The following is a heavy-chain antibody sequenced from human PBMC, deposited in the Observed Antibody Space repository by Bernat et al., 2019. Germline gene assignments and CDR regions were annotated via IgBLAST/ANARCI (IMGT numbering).Heavy chain of an antibody. D-gene: IGHD3-16*01. CDR2: ISESGGNT. CDR3: GEEGGNGGFPTKNWFDS. V-gene: IGHV3-23*01. CDR1: GFTFNSHA. Sequence: EVQLLESGGGLVQPGRSLRLSCAASGFTFNSHAMSWVRRAPGRGLEWVSTISESGGNTYYADSVKGRFNISRDNSKNTGYLPMDSLGDEDTAGYLCGEEGGNGGFPTKNWFDSWGQGTVVTVSS. J-gene: IGHJ5*01.